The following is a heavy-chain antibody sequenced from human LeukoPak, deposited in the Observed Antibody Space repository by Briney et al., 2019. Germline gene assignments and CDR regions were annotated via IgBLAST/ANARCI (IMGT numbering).Heavy chain of an antibody. CDR3: ARDPELDWVDY. D-gene: IGHD3-3*01. Sequence: RPSETLSLTCSVSGGSIGGSSYYWDWLRQPPGKGLEWIGSIYYSGSTYYNPSLQSRVTISVDTSKNQFSLRLSSVTAADTAVYYCARDPELDWVDYWGQGTLVTVSS. CDR1: GGSIGGSSYY. J-gene: IGHJ4*02. CDR2: IYYSGST. V-gene: IGHV4-39*07.